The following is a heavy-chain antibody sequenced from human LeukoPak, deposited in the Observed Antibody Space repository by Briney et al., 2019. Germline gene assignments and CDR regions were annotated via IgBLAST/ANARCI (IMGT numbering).Heavy chain of an antibody. V-gene: IGHV3-30-3*01. CDR1: GFTFSSYA. D-gene: IGHD1-26*01. CDR2: ISYDGSNK. J-gene: IGHJ4*02. CDR3: ARVSKWGWELLRGSFDY. Sequence: GGSLRLSCAASGFTFSSYAMHWVRQDPGKGLEWVAVISYDGSNKYYADSVKGRFTISRDNSKNTLYLQMNSLRAEDTAVYYCARVSKWGWELLRGSFDYWGQGTLVTVSS.